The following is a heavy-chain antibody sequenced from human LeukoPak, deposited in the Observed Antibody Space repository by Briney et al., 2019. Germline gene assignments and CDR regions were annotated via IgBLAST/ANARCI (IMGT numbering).Heavy chain of an antibody. CDR1: GGSISSYY. CDR3: ARHSGGRDSSGEYWYFDL. Sequence: PSETLSLTCTVSGGSISSYYWSWIRQPPGKGQEWIGYIYYSGSTNYNASLKSRVTISVDTSKNQFSLKLSSVTAADTAVYYCARHSGGRDSSGEYWYFDLWGRGTLVTVSS. CDR2: IYYSGST. D-gene: IGHD3-22*01. V-gene: IGHV4-59*08. J-gene: IGHJ2*01.